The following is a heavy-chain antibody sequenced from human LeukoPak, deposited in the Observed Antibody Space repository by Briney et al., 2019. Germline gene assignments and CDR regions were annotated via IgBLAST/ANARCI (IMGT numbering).Heavy chain of an antibody. D-gene: IGHD5-24*01. CDR2: INPNSGGT. CDR1: GYTFTGYY. Sequence: GASVKVSCKASGYTFTGYYMHWVRQAPGQGLEWMGWINPNSGGTNYAQKYQGRVTMTRDTSISTAYMELSRLRSDDTAVYYCARHLTRDGYNYYYWGQGTLVTVSS. V-gene: IGHV1-2*02. CDR3: ARHLTRDGYNYYY. J-gene: IGHJ4*02.